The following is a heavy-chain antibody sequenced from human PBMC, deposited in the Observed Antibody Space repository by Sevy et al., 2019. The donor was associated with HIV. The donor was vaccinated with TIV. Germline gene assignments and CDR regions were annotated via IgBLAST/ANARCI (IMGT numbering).Heavy chain of an antibody. CDR1: EFTFSSYA. D-gene: IGHD3-16*02. CDR2: ISGSGRFT. V-gene: IGHV3-23*01. Sequence: GGSLRLSCSASEFTFSSYAMSWVRQAPGKGLEWVSSISGSGRFTYYADFVEGRFIISRDNSKNTLSVQMNSLRAEDTVVYFCAREGYYDYVWGSYRYFNDYWGQGTLVTVSS. CDR3: AREGYYDYVWGSYRYFNDY. J-gene: IGHJ4*02.